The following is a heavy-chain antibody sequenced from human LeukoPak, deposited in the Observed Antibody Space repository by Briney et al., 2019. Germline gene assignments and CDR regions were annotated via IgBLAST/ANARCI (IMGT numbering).Heavy chain of an antibody. V-gene: IGHV1-58*01. Sequence: ASVTVSCTASGFTFTSSAVQWVRQARGQRLEWIGWIVVGSGNTSYAQKFQERVTITRDMSTSTAYMELSSLRSEDTAVYYCARNTLGYCSSTGCYTHYYYYYGMDVWGQGTTVTVSS. CDR2: IVVGSGNT. J-gene: IGHJ6*02. D-gene: IGHD2-2*01. CDR3: ARNTLGYCSSTGCYTHYYYYYGMDV. CDR1: GFTFTSSA.